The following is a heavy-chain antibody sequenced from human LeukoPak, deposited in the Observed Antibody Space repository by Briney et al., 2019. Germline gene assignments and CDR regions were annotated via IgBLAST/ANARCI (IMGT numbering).Heavy chain of an antibody. CDR2: INPNSGGT. CDR3: ARDSLRRYSYGRNWFDP. Sequence: ASVKVSCKASGYTFTGYYMHWVRQAPGQGLEWMGWINPNSGGTNYAQKLQGRVTMTTDTSTSTAYMELRSLRSDDTAVYYCARDSLRRYSYGRNWFDPWGQGTLVTVSS. D-gene: IGHD5-18*01. J-gene: IGHJ5*02. CDR1: GYTFTGYY. V-gene: IGHV1-2*02.